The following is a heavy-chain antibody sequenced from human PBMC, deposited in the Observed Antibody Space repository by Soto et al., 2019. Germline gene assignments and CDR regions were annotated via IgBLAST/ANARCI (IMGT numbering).Heavy chain of an antibody. J-gene: IGHJ6*02. CDR2: IYYSGST. Sequence: QLQLQESGPGLVKPSENLSLTCTVSGGSISSSTYYWGWIRQPPGKGLEWIATIYYSGSTYYNPSLKSRVTISVDTSKNQFSLKLSSVTAADTAVYYCSKTDYYYYGMDVWGQGTSVTVS. CDR3: SKTDYYYYGMDV. CDR1: GGSISSSTYY. V-gene: IGHV4-39*01.